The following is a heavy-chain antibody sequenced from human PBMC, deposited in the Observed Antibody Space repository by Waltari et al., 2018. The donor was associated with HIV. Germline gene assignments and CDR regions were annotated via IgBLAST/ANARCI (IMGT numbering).Heavy chain of an antibody. V-gene: IGHV4-30-4*08. Sequence: QVQLQESGPGLVKPSQTLSLTCTFSGGSVSRSDYYWNWIRQPPGKGLEWIGYIYYNENTYYNPFLKSRLTISLDRSKSQFSLKLSSVTAADTAVYYCARSRHDYYDSSGYYRGAFDIWGQGTMVPVSS. J-gene: IGHJ3*02. CDR1: GGSVSRSDYY. CDR2: IYYNENT. CDR3: ARSRHDYYDSSGYYRGAFDI. D-gene: IGHD3-22*01.